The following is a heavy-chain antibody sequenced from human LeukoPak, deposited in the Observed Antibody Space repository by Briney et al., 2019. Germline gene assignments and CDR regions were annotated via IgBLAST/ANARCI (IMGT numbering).Heavy chain of an antibody. V-gene: IGHV1-18*04. D-gene: IGHD2-15*01. CDR3: ARDRVYCSGGSCLNWFDP. Sequence: ASVKVSCKASGYTFTSYGIIWVRQAPGQGLEWMGWISAYNGNTNYAQKLQGRVTMTTDTSTSTAYMELRSLRSDDSAVYYCARDRVYCSGGSCLNWFDPWGQGTQVTVSS. J-gene: IGHJ5*02. CDR2: ISAYNGNT. CDR1: GYTFTSYG.